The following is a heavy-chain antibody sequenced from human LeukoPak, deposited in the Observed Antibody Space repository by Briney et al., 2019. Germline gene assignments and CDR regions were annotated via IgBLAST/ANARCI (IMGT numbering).Heavy chain of an antibody. V-gene: IGHV3-48*01. CDR2: ISSSSSTI. CDR3: ATYDFWSGRTYMDV. J-gene: IGHJ6*03. D-gene: IGHD3-3*01. Sequence: GGSLRLSCAASGFTFSDFWMHWVRQAPGKGLEWVSYISSSSSTIYYADSVKGRFTISRDNAKNSLYLQMNSLRAEDTAVYYCATYDFWSGRTYMDVWGKGTTVTVSS. CDR1: GFTFSDFW.